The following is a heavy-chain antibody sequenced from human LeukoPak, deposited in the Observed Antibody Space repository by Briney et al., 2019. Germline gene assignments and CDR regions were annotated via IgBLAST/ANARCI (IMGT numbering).Heavy chain of an antibody. V-gene: IGHV3-66*01. CDR2: IYSGGST. CDR3: ASLWFGELPTNAYYYYMDV. J-gene: IGHJ6*03. D-gene: IGHD3-10*01. CDR1: GFTVSSNY. Sequence: GGSLRLSCAASGFTVSSNYMSWVRQAPGKGLEWVSVIYSGGSTYYADSVKGRFTISRDNSKNTLYLQMNSLRAEDTAVYYCASLWFGELPTNAYYYYMDVWGKGTTVTISS.